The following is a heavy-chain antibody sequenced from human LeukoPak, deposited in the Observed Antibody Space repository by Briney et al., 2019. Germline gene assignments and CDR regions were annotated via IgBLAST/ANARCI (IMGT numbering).Heavy chain of an antibody. CDR1: GESFTGYF. Sequence: SETLSLTCAVYGESFTGYFWSWIRQPPGKGLEWIGEINHSGSANYNPSLKSRVAISIDTSKNQFSPKLNSVTAAHTGIYYCARRRFASTLDYWGQGTLVTVSS. D-gene: IGHD2-2*01. CDR3: ARRRFASTLDY. V-gene: IGHV4-34*01. J-gene: IGHJ4*02. CDR2: INHSGSA.